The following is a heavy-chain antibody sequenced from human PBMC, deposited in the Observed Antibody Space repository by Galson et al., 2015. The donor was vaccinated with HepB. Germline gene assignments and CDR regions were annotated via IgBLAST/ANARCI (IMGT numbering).Heavy chain of an antibody. CDR3: ARTSTTPFDF. D-gene: IGHD1/OR15-1a*01. V-gene: IGHV3-21*01. CDR2: ISTSSSYT. CDR1: GFTFSSYS. Sequence: SLRLSCAASGFTFSSYSMNWVRQAPGKGLEWVSSISTSSSYTQYAESVEGRFTISRDNAKNTLYLQMNGLRAEDAALYYCARTSTTPFDFWGQGTSIIVSS. J-gene: IGHJ3*01.